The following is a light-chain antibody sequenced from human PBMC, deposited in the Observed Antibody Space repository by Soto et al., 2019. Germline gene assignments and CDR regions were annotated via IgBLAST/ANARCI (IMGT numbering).Light chain of an antibody. CDR1: QSISTY. CDR3: QRRNNWPPGAT. Sequence: EIVLTQSPAILSLSPGERAALSCRASQSISTYLAWYQQKPGQAPRLVISDATNRATGIPARFSGSGSGTDFTLTISSLEPEDFAVYYCQRRNNWPPGATFGGGTKVEIK. J-gene: IGKJ4*01. V-gene: IGKV3-11*01. CDR2: DAT.